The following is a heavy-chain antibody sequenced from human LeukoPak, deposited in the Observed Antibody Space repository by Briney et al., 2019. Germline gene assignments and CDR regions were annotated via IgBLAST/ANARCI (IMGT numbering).Heavy chain of an antibody. Sequence: SETLSLTCTVSGGSISSYYWSWIRQPPGKGLEWIGYIHYSGSTNYNPSLKSRVTISGDTSQNQFSLKLNSVTAADTAMYYCARAFGCYPGICGFDIWGQGTMVTVSS. D-gene: IGHD2-15*01. J-gene: IGHJ3*02. V-gene: IGHV4-59*01. CDR3: ARAFGCYPGICGFDI. CDR1: GGSISSYY. CDR2: IHYSGST.